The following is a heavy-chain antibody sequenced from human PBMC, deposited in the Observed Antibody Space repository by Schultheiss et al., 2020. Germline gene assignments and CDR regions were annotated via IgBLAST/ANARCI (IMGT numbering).Heavy chain of an antibody. J-gene: IGHJ5*02. CDR3: ARDGVGPTYQLQIGWFDP. V-gene: IGHV3-33*01. Sequence: GGSLRLSCAASGFTFSSYGMHWVRQAPGKGLEWVAVIWYDGSNKYYADSVKGRFTISRDNSKNTLYLQMNSLRAEDTAVYYFARDGVGPTYQLQIGWFDPWGQGTLVTVSS. CDR2: IWYDGSNK. CDR1: GFTFSSYG. D-gene: IGHD2-2*01.